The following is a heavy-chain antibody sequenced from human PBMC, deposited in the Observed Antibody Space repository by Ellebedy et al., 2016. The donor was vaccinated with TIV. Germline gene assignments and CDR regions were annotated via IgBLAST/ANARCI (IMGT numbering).Heavy chain of an antibody. CDR3: ARRTDSGSYYDYFNL. V-gene: IGHV4-39*01. Sequence: SETLSLTCNVSGASISNSGYYWGWIRQPPGKSLEWIGIIYYSGSTYYNPSPKSRVTFSVDTSRNHFSLHLTSVTAADTAVYYCARRTDSGSYYDYFNLWGQGTLVTVSS. D-gene: IGHD1-26*01. CDR1: GASISNSGYY. CDR2: IYYSGST. J-gene: IGHJ4*02.